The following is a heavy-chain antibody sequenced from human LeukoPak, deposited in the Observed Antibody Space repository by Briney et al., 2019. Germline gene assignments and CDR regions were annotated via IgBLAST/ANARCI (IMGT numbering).Heavy chain of an antibody. D-gene: IGHD3-3*01. CDR3: ARAGWSGRLDY. J-gene: IGHJ4*02. V-gene: IGHV4-59*01. CDR1: GGSISSYY. CDR2: IYYSGST. Sequence: PETLSLTCTVSGGSISSYYWSWIRQPPGKGLEWIGYIYYSGSTNYNPSLKSRVTISVDTSKNQFSLKLSSVTAADTAVYYCARAGWSGRLDYWGQGTLVTVSS.